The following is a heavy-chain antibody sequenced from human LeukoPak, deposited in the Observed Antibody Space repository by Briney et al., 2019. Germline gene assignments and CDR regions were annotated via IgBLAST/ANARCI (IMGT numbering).Heavy chain of an antibody. CDR3: ARDRWDGYNYHYYYGMDV. D-gene: IGHD5-24*01. Sequence: ASVKVSCKASGYTFTGYYMHWVRQAPGQGLEWMGWINPNSGGTNYAQKFQGRVTITADKSTSTAYMELSSLRSEDTAVYYCARDRWDGYNYHYYYGMDVWGQGTTVTVSS. V-gene: IGHV1-2*02. CDR2: INPNSGGT. J-gene: IGHJ6*02. CDR1: GYTFTGYY.